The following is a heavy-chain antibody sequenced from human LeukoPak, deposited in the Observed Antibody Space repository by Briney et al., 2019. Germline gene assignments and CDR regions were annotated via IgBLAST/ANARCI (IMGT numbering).Heavy chain of an antibody. J-gene: IGHJ4*02. D-gene: IGHD3-10*01. CDR3: ARGVVWGYGSGSYYIDY. CDR2: IYSGGST. V-gene: IGHV3-53*01. Sequence: GSLRLSCAASGFTFSSEWMHWVRQAPGKGLEWVSVIYSGGSTYYADSVKGRFTISRDNSKNTLYLQMNSLRAEDTAVYYCARGVVWGYGSGSYYIDYWGQGTLVTVSS. CDR1: GFTFSSEW.